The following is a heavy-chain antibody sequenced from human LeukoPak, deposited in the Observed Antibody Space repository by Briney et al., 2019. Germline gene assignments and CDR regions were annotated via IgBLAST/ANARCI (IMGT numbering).Heavy chain of an antibody. D-gene: IGHD1-26*01. CDR3: ARAGASAY. CDR2: INHSGST. J-gene: IGHJ4*02. Sequence: SETLSLTCAVYGGSFSGYYWSWIRQPPGKGLEWIGEINHSGSTNYNPSLKSRVTISVDTSKNQFSLKLRSVPAADTAVYYCARAGASAYWGQGTLVTVSS. V-gene: IGHV4-34*01. CDR1: GGSFSGYY.